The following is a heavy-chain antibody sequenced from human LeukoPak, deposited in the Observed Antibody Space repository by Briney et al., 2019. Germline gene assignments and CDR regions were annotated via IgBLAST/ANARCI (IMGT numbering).Heavy chain of an antibody. D-gene: IGHD6-19*01. J-gene: IGHJ3*02. Sequence: SETLSLTCAVSGGSISSGGYSWSWIRQPPGKGLEWIGYIYHSGSTYYNPSLKSRVTISVDRSKNQFSLKLSSVTAADTAVYYCARGGGKISSGWCDAFDIWGQGTVVTVSS. CDR1: GGSISSGGYS. CDR2: IYHSGST. V-gene: IGHV4-30-2*01. CDR3: ARGGGKISSGWCDAFDI.